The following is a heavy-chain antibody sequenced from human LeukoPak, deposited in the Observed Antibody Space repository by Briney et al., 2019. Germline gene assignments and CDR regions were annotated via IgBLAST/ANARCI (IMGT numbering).Heavy chain of an antibody. J-gene: IGHJ4*02. V-gene: IGHV3-23*01. D-gene: IGHD6-13*01. CDR2: ISGSGGST. Sequence: PGGSLRLSCAASGFTFSSYGMHWVRQAPGKGLEWVSAISGSGGSTYYADSVKGRFTISRDNSKNTLYLQMNSLRAEDTAVYYCAKGPAAAAGLIDYWGQGTLVTVSS. CDR1: GFTFSSYG. CDR3: AKGPAAAAGLIDY.